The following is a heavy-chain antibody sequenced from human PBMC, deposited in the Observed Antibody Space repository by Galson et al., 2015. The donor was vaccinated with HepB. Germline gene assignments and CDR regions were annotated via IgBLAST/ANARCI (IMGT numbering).Heavy chain of an antibody. J-gene: IGHJ6*02. Sequence: SLRLSCAASGFTFSSCWMHWVRQAPGKGLVWVSGINSDGRSTYYADSVKGRFTISRDNAKNTLYLQMNSLRAEDTAVYYCAKVCAMDVWGQGTTVTVS. CDR3: AKVCAMDV. CDR2: INSDGRST. D-gene: IGHD2-2*01. CDR1: GFTFSSCW. V-gene: IGHV3-74*01.